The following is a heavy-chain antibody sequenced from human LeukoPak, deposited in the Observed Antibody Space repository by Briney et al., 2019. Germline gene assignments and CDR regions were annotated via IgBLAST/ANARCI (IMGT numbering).Heavy chain of an antibody. V-gene: IGHV3-30-3*01. Sequence: QAGGSLRLSCAASGFTFSSYAMHWVRQAPGKGLEWVAVISYDGSNKYYADSVKGRFTISRDNSKNTLYLQMNSLRAEDTAVYYCARDSSRWYFDYWGRGTLVAVSS. CDR3: ARDSSRWYFDY. CDR2: ISYDGSNK. J-gene: IGHJ4*02. D-gene: IGHD2-15*01. CDR1: GFTFSSYA.